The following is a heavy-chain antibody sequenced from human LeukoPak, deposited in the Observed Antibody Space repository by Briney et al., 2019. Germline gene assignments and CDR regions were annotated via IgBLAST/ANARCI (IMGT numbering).Heavy chain of an antibody. CDR1: GGSISSSTYY. V-gene: IGHV4-39*01. J-gene: IGHJ4*02. D-gene: IGHD3-3*01. Sequence: PSETLSLTCTVSGGSISSSTYYWGWIRQSPGRGLEWIGSIYYSGTTYYNPSVKSRVTISVDTSKNQFSLKLSSVTAADTAVYYCARLSVWSGYYLDWGQGTLVTVSP. CDR2: IYYSGTT. CDR3: ARLSVWSGYYLD.